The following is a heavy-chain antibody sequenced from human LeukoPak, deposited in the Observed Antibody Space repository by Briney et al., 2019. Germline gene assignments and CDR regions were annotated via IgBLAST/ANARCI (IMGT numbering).Heavy chain of an antibody. V-gene: IGHV1-2*02. CDR3: AKDDVPQSPLGDLSPWGVFDY. Sequence: GASVKVSCKASGYTFTGYYIHWLRQAPGQGLEWMGWIRPNSGVTHSSQKFQGRVTMTRDTSINTAYMELSSLTSDDTAFYYCAKDDVPQSPLGDLSPWGVFDYWGQGTLVTVSS. D-gene: IGHD3-16*02. CDR1: GYTFTGYY. J-gene: IGHJ4*02. CDR2: IRPNSGVT.